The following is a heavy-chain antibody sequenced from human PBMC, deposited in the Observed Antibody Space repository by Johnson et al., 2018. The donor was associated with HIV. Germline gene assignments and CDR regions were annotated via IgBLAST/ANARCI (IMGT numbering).Heavy chain of an antibody. D-gene: IGHD6-6*01. CDR1: GFTFSTYD. CDR2: IDTAGGT. J-gene: IGHJ3*02. Sequence: VQLVESGGGLVQPGGSLRLSCAASGFTFSTYDMHWVRQATGKGLEWVSAIDTAGGTYYADSVKGRFTISRDNSKNTLYLQMTSLRAEDTAVYYCARDLAIGGRTDAFDIWGQGTMVTVSS. V-gene: IGHV3-13*04. CDR3: ARDLAIGGRTDAFDI.